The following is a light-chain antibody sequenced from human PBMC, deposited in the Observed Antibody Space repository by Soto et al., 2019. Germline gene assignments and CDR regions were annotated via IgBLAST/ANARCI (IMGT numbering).Light chain of an antibody. J-gene: IGLJ2*01. CDR3: GTWDSSLNAVI. Sequence: QSVLTQPPSVSAAPGQKVTISCSGSSSNIGNNYVSWYQQLPGTAPKLLIYDNNKRPSGIPDRFSGSKSGTSATLGITGLQTGDEANYYCGTWDSSLNAVIFGERTKLTVL. CDR1: SSNIGNNY. V-gene: IGLV1-51*01. CDR2: DNN.